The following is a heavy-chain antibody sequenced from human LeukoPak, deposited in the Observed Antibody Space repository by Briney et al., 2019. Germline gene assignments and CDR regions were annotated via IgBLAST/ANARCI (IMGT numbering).Heavy chain of an antibody. D-gene: IGHD2-15*01. CDR2: IDYRGTT. CDR1: GGSISSYY. CDR3: ARGWGYCSGGNCYFTYFDY. Sequence: SETLSLTCTVSGGSISSYYWSWIRQPPGKGLEWIGYIDYRGTTNYNPSLKSRVTISVDPSKSQFSLRLSSVTAADTAVYYCARGWGYCSGGNCYFTYFDYWGPGAMVTVSS. J-gene: IGHJ4*02. V-gene: IGHV4-59*01.